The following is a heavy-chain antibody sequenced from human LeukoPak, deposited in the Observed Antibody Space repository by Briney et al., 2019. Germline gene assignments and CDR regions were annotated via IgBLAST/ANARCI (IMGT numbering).Heavy chain of an antibody. CDR3: ARSLNYYSGNYQLYDY. Sequence: ASVKVSVKASGYTFTNYGISWVRQAPGQGLEWMGWISGYNGNTKYAQKFQGRVTMTTDTSTTTAYIELRSLRSDDTAVYYCARSLNYYSGNYQLYDYWGQGTLVTVSS. CDR1: GYTFTNYG. D-gene: IGHD1-26*01. CDR2: ISGYNGNT. J-gene: IGHJ4*02. V-gene: IGHV1-18*01.